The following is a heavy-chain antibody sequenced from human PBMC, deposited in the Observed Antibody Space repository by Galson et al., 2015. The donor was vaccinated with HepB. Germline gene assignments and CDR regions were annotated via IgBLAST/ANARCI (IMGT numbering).Heavy chain of an antibody. J-gene: IGHJ6*02. CDR1: RFSFSDYY. CDR2: ISGGSIYT. Sequence: SLRLSCAASRFSFSDYYMNWIRQTPGKGLEWLSYISGGSIYTNYAGSVKGRFTISRDNAKNSLYLQMNSLRAEDSAVYYCARDSRGGNVHYYYYGMDVWGQGTTVTVSS. CDR3: ARDSRGGNVHYYYYGMDV. V-gene: IGHV3-11*06. D-gene: IGHD2/OR15-2a*01.